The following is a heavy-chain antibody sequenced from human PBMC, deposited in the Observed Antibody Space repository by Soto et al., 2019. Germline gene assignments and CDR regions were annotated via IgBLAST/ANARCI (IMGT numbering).Heavy chain of an antibody. D-gene: IGHD4-17*01. V-gene: IGHV3-33*01. CDR3: ARDQDGDSPGNY. J-gene: IGHJ4*02. CDR2: IWYDGSNK. CDR1: GFTFSSYG. Sequence: QVQLVESGGGVVQPGRSLRLSCAASGFTFSSYGMHWVRQAPGKGLEWVAVIWYDGSNKYYADSVKGRFTISRDNSKNPLDLQLNSLSAEDTAVYYCARDQDGDSPGNYWGQGTLVTVSS.